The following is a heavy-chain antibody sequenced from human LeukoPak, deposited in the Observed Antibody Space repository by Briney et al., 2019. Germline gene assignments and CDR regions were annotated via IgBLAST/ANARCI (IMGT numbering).Heavy chain of an antibody. V-gene: IGHV4-59*01. Sequence: SETLSLTCTVSGGSISSYYWSWIRQPPGKGLEWIGYIYYSGSTNYNPSLKSRVTISVDTSKNQFSLKLSSVTAADTAVYYCARVKETPYYYDSSGYDAFDIWGQGTMVTVSS. CDR1: GGSISSYY. D-gene: IGHD3-22*01. J-gene: IGHJ3*02. CDR3: ARVKETPYYYDSSGYDAFDI. CDR2: IYYSGST.